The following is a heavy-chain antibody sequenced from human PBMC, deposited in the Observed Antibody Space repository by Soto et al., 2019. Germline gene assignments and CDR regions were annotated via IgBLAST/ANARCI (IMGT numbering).Heavy chain of an antibody. Sequence: SETLCLTCTVAEGSISSYYWSWIRQPAGKGLEWIGRIYTSGSTNHNPSLKSRVTMSVDTSKNQFSLKLSSVTAADTAVYYCARDGIAARLGWFDPWGQGTLVTVSS. D-gene: IGHD6-6*01. CDR3: ARDGIAARLGWFDP. J-gene: IGHJ5*02. CDR1: EGSISSYY. CDR2: IYTSGST. V-gene: IGHV4-4*07.